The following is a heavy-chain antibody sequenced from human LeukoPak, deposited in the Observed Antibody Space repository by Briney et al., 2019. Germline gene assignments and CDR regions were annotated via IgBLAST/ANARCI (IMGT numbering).Heavy chain of an antibody. Sequence: PSETLSLTCTVSGGSISSSFHYWGWIRQPPGKGLEWIGSMYFSGTTYYNTSLESRVTISVDTSKNQFSLNLNSVTAADTAVYYCATPRSVAGGFSAFDIWGQGTMVTVSS. CDR2: MYFSGTT. V-gene: IGHV4-39*07. D-gene: IGHD6-19*01. CDR1: GGSISSSFHY. CDR3: ATPRSVAGGFSAFDI. J-gene: IGHJ3*02.